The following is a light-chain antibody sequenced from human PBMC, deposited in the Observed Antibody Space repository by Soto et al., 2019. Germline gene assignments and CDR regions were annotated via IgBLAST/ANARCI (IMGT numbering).Light chain of an antibody. J-gene: IGLJ2*01. CDR3: AAWDDSLNGVV. Sequence: QSVLTQPPSVSEAPRQRVTISCSGGSSNIGNNAVNWYQQLPGKAPKLLIYYDDLLPSGVSDRFSGSKSGTSASLAISGLQSGDEADYYCAAWDDSLNGVVFGGGTKVTVL. V-gene: IGLV1-36*01. CDR2: YDD. CDR1: SSNIGNNA.